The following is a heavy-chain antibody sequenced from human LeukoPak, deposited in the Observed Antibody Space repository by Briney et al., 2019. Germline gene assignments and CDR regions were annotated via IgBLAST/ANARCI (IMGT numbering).Heavy chain of an antibody. CDR1: GFTFSSYG. J-gene: IGHJ4*02. D-gene: IGHD3-22*01. Sequence: GGSLRLSCAAPGFTFSSYGMHWVRQAPGKGLEWVAVISYDGSNKYYADSVKGRFTISRDNSKNTLYLQMNSLRAEDTAVYYCARSIYDSSGYWHFDYWGQGTLVTVSS. CDR2: ISYDGSNK. CDR3: ARSIYDSSGYWHFDY. V-gene: IGHV3-30*03.